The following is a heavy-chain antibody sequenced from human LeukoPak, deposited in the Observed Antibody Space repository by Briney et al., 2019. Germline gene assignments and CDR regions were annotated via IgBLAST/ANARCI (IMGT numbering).Heavy chain of an antibody. D-gene: IGHD6-13*01. CDR1: GGSVSSGSYY. J-gene: IGHJ5*02. CDR3: ARHLSGIAAAGRRVNWFDP. CDR2: INHSGST. Sequence: SETLSLTCTVSGGSVSSGSYYWSWIRQPPGKGLEWIGEINHSGSTNYNPSLKSRVTISVDTSKNQFSLKLSSVTAADTAVYYCARHLSGIAAAGRRVNWFDPWGQGTLVTVSS. V-gene: IGHV4-39*01.